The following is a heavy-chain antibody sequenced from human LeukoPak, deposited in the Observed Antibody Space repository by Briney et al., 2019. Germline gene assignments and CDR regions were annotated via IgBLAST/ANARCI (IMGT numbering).Heavy chain of an antibody. CDR3: ARDPRITFRGVDAFDI. CDR2: ISSSGSTI. V-gene: IGHV3-48*03. CDR1: GFTLSSYE. J-gene: IGHJ3*02. D-gene: IGHD3-16*01. Sequence: AGGSLRLSCAASGFTLSSYEMNWVRQPPGKGLEWVSYISSSGSTIYYADSVKGRFTISRDNSKNTLYLQMNSLRAEDTALYYCARDPRITFRGVDAFDIWGQGTMVTVSS.